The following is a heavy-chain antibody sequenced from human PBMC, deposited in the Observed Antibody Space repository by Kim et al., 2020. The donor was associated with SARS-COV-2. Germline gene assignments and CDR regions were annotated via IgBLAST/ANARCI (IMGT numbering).Heavy chain of an antibody. CDR3: AKVGGSGWNFDY. Sequence: GGSLRLSCAASGFTFSSYAMSWVRQAPGKGLEWVSAITSASNTNYADSVKGRFTISRDNSKNMLYLQLISLRAEDTAIYYCAKVGGSGWNFDYWGQGTLVTVSS. D-gene: IGHD6-19*01. CDR1: GFTFSSYA. J-gene: IGHJ4*02. CDR2: ITSASNT. V-gene: IGHV3-23*01.